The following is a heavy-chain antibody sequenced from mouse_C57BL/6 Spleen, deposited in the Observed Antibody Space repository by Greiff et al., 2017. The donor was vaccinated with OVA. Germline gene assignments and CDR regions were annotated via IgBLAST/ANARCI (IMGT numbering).Heavy chain of an antibody. CDR1: GYTFTRYW. Sequence: VQLQQPGAELVKPGASVKMSCKASGYTFTRYWITWVKQRPGHGLEWIGDIYPGRGSTNYNEKFKSKATLTVDTSSSTAYMQLSSLTSEDSAVYYCARRGFYDFWYFDVWGTGTTVTVSS. J-gene: IGHJ1*03. CDR2: IYPGRGST. CDR3: ARRGFYDFWYFDV. D-gene: IGHD2-3*01. V-gene: IGHV1-55*01.